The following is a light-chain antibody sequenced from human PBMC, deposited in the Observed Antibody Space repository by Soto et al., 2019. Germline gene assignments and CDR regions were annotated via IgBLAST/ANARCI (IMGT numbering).Light chain of an antibody. CDR3: QAWDSSTAV. V-gene: IGLV3-1*01. Sequence: YELTQPPSVSVSPGQTASITCSGDKLGDKYVCWYQQKPGQSPVVVIYQDTERPSGIPERFSGSNSGDTATLTISGAQAMDEGDYYCQAWDSSTAVFGGGTKLTVL. CDR2: QDT. J-gene: IGLJ2*01. CDR1: KLGDKY.